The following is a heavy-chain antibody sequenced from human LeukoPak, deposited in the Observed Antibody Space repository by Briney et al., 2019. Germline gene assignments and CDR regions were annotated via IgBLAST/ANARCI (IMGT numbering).Heavy chain of an antibody. J-gene: IGHJ3*02. CDR2: IIPIFGTA. V-gene: IGHV1-69*13. D-gene: IGHD3-3*01. Sequence: ASVKVSCKASGGTFSSYAISWVRQAPGQGLEWMGGIIPIFGTANYAQKFQGRVTITADESTSTAYMELSSLRSEDTAVYYCARGGATTFGLWGNAFDIWGQGTMVTVSS. CDR3: ARGGATTFGLWGNAFDI. CDR1: GGTFSSYA.